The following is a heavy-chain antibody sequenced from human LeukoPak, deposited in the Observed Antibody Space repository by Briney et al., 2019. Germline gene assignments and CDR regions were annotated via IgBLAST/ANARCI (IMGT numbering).Heavy chain of an antibody. D-gene: IGHD3-3*01. CDR1: GGSISSYY. Sequence: PSETLSLTCTVSGGSISSYYWSWIRQPPGKGLEWIGYIYYSGSTYYNPSLKSRVTISVDTSKNQFSLKLSSVTAADTAVYYCARDKLRTYDFWSGYSNWFDPWGQGTLVTVSS. CDR3: ARDKLRTYDFWSGYSNWFDP. J-gene: IGHJ5*02. V-gene: IGHV4-59*06. CDR2: IYYSGST.